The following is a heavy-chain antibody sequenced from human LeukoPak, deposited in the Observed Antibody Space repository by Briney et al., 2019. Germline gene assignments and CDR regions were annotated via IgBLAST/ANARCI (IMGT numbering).Heavy chain of an antibody. D-gene: IGHD3-22*01. V-gene: IGHV3-74*01. CDR1: GFTFSRYW. CDR3: ARTLVANDNSGYRLFDY. J-gene: IGHJ4*02. CDR2: LNSDGSTT. Sequence: GGSLRLSCAASGFTFSRYWMHWVRQGPGKGLVWVSRLNSDGSTTDYADSVKGRFTISRDNAENTLYLQMTSLRAEDTAVYFCARTLVANDNSGYRLFDYWGQGTLVTVSS.